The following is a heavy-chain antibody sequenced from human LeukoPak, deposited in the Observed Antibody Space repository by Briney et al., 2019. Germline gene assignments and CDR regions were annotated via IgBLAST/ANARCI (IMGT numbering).Heavy chain of an antibody. CDR3: ARGSTAAAATGALHEY. CDR1: GYTFTDYY. Sequence: ASVTVSCKASGYTFTDYYMHWVRQAPGQGIEWMGWINPNSGGTSFAQNFQGRVTMTRDTSISTAYMELTSLRSDDTAVYYCARGSTAAAATGALHEYWGQGTLVTVSS. J-gene: IGHJ4*02. V-gene: IGHV1-2*02. CDR2: INPNSGGT. D-gene: IGHD6-13*01.